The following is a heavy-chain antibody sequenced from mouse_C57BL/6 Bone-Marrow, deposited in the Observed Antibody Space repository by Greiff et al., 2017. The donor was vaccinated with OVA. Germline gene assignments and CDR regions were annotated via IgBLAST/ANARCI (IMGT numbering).Heavy chain of an antibody. CDR2: IDPSDSYT. D-gene: IGHD4-1*01. Sequence: QVQLKQPGAELVKPGASVKLSCKASGYTFTSYWMQWVKQRPGQGLEWIGEIDPSDSYTNYNQKFKGKATLTVDTSSSTAYMQLSSLTSEDSAVYYCARELGWAYWGQGTLVTVSA. CDR3: ARELGWAY. V-gene: IGHV1-50*01. CDR1: GYTFTSYW. J-gene: IGHJ3*01.